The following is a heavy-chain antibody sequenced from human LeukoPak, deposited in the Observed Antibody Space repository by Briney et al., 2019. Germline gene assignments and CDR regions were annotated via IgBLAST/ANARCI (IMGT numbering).Heavy chain of an antibody. V-gene: IGHV4-4*07. CDR2: IYTSGST. J-gene: IGHJ5*02. Sequence: SETLSLTCTVSGGSISSYYWSWIRQPAGKGLEWIGRIYTSGSTNYSPSLKSRVTMSVDTSKNQFSLKLSSVTAADTAVYYCARDNPRGTVTTYNWFDPWGQGTLVTVSS. CDR1: GGSISSYY. CDR3: ARDNPRGTVTTYNWFDP. D-gene: IGHD4-11*01.